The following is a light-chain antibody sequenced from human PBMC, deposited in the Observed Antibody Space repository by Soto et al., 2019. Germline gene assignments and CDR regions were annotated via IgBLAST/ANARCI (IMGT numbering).Light chain of an antibody. CDR3: MQALQTPPWT. CDR2: LGS. Sequence: DIVMTQSPLSLTVTPGEPASISCRSSQSLLHSDGRNYLDWYLQKPGQSPQLLISLGSTRSSGVPDRFSGSGSGTDFTLRISGVEAEDAGVSYCMQALQTPPWTFGEGTKVEIK. J-gene: IGKJ1*01. CDR1: QSLLHSDGRNY. V-gene: IGKV2-28*01.